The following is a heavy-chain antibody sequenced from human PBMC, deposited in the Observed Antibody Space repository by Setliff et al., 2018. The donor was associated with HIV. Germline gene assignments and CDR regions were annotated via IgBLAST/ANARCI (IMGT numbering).Heavy chain of an antibody. CDR1: GFTFSNAW. J-gene: IGHJ3*02. V-gene: IGHV3-15*01. Sequence: GGSLRLSCGASGFTFSNAWMTWVRQGPGKGLEWVGRIRSKIDGGTTDYAAPVKGRFTISRDDSKSIAYLQMNSLKTEDTAVYYCTRDQPRYYNFWSGPDAFDIWGQGTMVTVSS. CDR2: IRSKIDGGTT. D-gene: IGHD3-3*01. CDR3: TRDQPRYYNFWSGPDAFDI.